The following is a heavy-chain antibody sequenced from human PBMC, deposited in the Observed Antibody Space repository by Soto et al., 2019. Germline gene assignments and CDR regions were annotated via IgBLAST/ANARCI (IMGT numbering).Heavy chain of an antibody. CDR1: GFTFRSFI. V-gene: IGHV3-21*01. Sequence: PGGSLRLSCAAFGFTFRSFIMNWVRQAPGKGLEWVSTISSNSAYIYYTDALRGRFTISRDNAKNSLHLQMNSLRAEDTAVYYCTRDASRDSSARGWFDPWGPGTLVTVS. CDR2: ISSNSAYI. D-gene: IGHD6-13*01. J-gene: IGHJ5*02. CDR3: TRDASRDSSARGWFDP.